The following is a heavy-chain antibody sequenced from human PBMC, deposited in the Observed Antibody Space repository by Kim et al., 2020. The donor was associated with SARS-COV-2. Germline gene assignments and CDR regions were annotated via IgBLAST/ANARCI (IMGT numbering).Heavy chain of an antibody. J-gene: IGHJ4*02. CDR3: ATAGNFRFDN. CDR2: MDGDGSVK. CDR1: GFTFSSSW. D-gene: IGHD3-10*01. V-gene: IGHV3-74*01. Sequence: GGSLRLSCAASGFTFSSSWMHWVRQAPGEGLMWVSRMDGDGSVKNYADSVKGRFTVSRDNAKNTLYLQMNSLRVDDTALYYCATAGNFRFDNWGQGTLVTVSA.